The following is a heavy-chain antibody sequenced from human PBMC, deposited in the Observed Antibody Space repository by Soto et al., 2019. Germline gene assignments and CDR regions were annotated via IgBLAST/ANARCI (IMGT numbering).Heavy chain of an antibody. D-gene: IGHD1-7*01. CDR2: INAGNGNT. CDR3: ARAAGTTRYYYYGMDV. CDR1: GYTFTSYA. J-gene: IGHJ6*02. V-gene: IGHV1-3*01. Sequence: VASVKVSCKASGYTFTSYAMHWVRQAPGQRLEWMGWINAGNGNTKYSQKFQGRVTITRDTSASTAYMELSSLRSEDTAVYYCARAAGTTRYYYYGMDVWGQGTTVTVSS.